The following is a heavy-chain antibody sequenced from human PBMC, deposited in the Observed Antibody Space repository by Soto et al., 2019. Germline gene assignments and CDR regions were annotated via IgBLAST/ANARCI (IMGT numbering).Heavy chain of an antibody. Sequence: LSLTCAVSGGSISSGGYSWSWIRQPPGKGLEWIGYIYHSGSTYYNPSLKSRVTISVDRSKNQFSLKLSSVTAADTAVYYCARDRGFTIFGVVIQPDAFDIWGQGTMVTVSS. V-gene: IGHV4-30-2*01. D-gene: IGHD3-3*01. CDR3: ARDRGFTIFGVVIQPDAFDI. CDR2: IYHSGST. J-gene: IGHJ3*02. CDR1: GGSISSGGYS.